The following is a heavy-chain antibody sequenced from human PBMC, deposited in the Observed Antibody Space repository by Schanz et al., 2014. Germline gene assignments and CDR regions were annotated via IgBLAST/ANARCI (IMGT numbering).Heavy chain of an antibody. CDR2: INAHTGNT. V-gene: IGHV1-18*01. Sequence: QLMQSGSEVRKPGASVKVSCKASGYIFGSHGMTWVRQAPGQGPELMGWINAHTGNTQYAQKFQGRVNMTRDTVTTTVHLERTRLRTDDTAIYYCARVHIATYHYNSPGAFDIWGQGTRVTASS. CDR3: ARVHIATYHYNSPGAFDI. CDR1: GYIFGSHG. D-gene: IGHD3-10*01. J-gene: IGHJ3*02.